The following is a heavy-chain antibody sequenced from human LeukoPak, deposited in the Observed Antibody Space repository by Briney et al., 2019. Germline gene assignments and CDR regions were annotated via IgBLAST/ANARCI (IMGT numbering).Heavy chain of an antibody. CDR2: INWIGDTT. Sequence: GGSLRLSCAASGFTFDDYGMTWVRQVPGKGLEWVAEINWIGDTTRYGDSVKGRFTISRDNAKNSLDLQINSLRVEDTAFYYCATNPPGRTYLQDWGQGTLVTVSS. D-gene: IGHD1-1*01. J-gene: IGHJ1*01. V-gene: IGHV3-20*04. CDR1: GFTFDDYG. CDR3: ATNPPGRTYLQD.